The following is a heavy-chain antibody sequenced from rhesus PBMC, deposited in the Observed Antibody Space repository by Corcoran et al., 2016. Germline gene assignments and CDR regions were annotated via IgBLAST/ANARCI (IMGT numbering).Heavy chain of an antibody. D-gene: IGHD3-3*01. CDR2: ISYSGST. CDR1: GYSLRSGYR. Sequence: QLQLQASGPGLVKPSETLSLPCAVSGYSLRSGYRWSVILHPPVRGMEWIGYISYSGSTSYKPSRKSRVTIARDTSKNQFCLKLSSVTAADTAVHYCARDLRYYNFRTGYYTIFDHWGQRVLVTVSS. V-gene: IGHV4-122*02. CDR3: ARDLRYYNFRTGYYTIFDH. J-gene: IGHJ4*01.